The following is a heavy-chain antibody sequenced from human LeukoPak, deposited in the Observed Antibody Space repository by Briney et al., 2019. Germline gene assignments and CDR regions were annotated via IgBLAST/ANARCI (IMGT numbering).Heavy chain of an antibody. D-gene: IGHD1-26*01. CDR2: ISAYNGNT. V-gene: IGHV1-18*01. Sequence: ASVKVSCKASGYTFTSYGISWVRQAPGQGLEWMGWISAYNGNTNYAQKLQGRVTMTTDTSTSTAYMELRSLRSDDTAVYYCARERRKNHVGASLYEFDYWGQGTLVTVSS. J-gene: IGHJ4*02. CDR3: ARERRKNHVGASLYEFDY. CDR1: GYTFTSYG.